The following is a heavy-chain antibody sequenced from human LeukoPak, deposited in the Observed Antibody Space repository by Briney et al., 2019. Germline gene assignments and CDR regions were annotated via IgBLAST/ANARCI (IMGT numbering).Heavy chain of an antibody. V-gene: IGHV3-23*01. J-gene: IGHJ1*01. CDR3: AKGGPYYYDSSGYYYEAEYFQH. CDR1: GFTFSSYA. D-gene: IGHD3-22*01. Sequence: GSLRLSCAASGFTFSSYAMSWVRPAPGKGLGWVSAISGSGGSTYYADSVKGRVTISRDNSKNTLYLQMNSLRAEDTAVYYCAKGGPYYYDSSGYYYEAEYFQHWGQGTLVTVSS. CDR2: ISGSGGST.